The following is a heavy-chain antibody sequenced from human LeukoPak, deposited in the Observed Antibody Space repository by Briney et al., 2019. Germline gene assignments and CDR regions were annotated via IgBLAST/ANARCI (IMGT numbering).Heavy chain of an antibody. Sequence: ASVKVSCKASGGTFSSYAISWVRQAPGQGLEWMGGIIPIFGTANYAQKFQGRVTITADESTSTAYMELSSLRSEDTAVYYCARDRRWGQYSSGWYDPAFDIWGQGTMVTVSS. J-gene: IGHJ3*02. CDR1: GGTFSSYA. D-gene: IGHD6-19*01. CDR2: IIPIFGTA. V-gene: IGHV1-69*13. CDR3: ARDRRWGQYSSGWYDPAFDI.